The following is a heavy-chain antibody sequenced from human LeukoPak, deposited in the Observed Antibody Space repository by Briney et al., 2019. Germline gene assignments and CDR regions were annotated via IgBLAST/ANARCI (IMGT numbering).Heavy chain of an antibody. CDR2: INPNSGGT. Sequence: ASVKVSCKASGYTFTGYYMHWVRRAPGQGLEWMGWINPNSGGTNYAQKFQGRVTMTRDTSISTAYMELSRLRSDDTAVYYCARVHCSSTSCSLDYWGQGTLVTVSS. J-gene: IGHJ4*02. CDR3: ARVHCSSTSCSLDY. V-gene: IGHV1-2*02. CDR1: GYTFTGYY. D-gene: IGHD2-2*01.